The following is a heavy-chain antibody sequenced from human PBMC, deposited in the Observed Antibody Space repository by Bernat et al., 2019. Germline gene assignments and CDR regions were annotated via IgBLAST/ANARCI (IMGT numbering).Heavy chain of an antibody. V-gene: IGHV3-73*01. CDR3: ARDSWSSSLILDC. CDR2: VRTKANGFAT. D-gene: IGHD6-13*01. Sequence: EVQLAESGGGLVQPGGSLKLSCAASGLTFSDSTMQWVRQASGKGLEWVGRVRTKANGFATSYAASVKGRFTISRDNSKNTLYLQMNSLRAEDTAVYYCARDSWSSSLILDCWGQGTLVTVSS. J-gene: IGHJ4*02. CDR1: GLTFSDST.